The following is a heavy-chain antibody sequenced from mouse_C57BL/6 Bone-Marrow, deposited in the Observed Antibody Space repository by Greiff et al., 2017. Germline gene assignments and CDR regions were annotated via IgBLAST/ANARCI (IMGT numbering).Heavy chain of an antibody. CDR1: GFTFSSYG. V-gene: IGHV5-6*01. D-gene: IGHD2-1*01. CDR2: ISSGGSYT. CDR3: ARPYGSY. J-gene: IGHJ3*01. Sequence: EVQVVESGGDLVKPGGSLKLSCAASGFTFSSYGMSWVRQTPDKRLEWVATISSGGSYTYYPDSVKGRFTISRDNAKNTLYLQMSSLKSEDTAMYYCARPYGSYWGQGTLVTVSA.